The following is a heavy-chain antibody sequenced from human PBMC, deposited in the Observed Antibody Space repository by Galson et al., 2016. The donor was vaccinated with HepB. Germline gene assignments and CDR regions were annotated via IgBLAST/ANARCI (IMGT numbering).Heavy chain of an antibody. CDR2: FYQSGSI. CDR1: GGSISSYY. V-gene: IGHV4-59*01. J-gene: IGHJ4*02. D-gene: IGHD6-13*01. CDR3: ARGYSSSWYGGRFLNY. Sequence: SEILSLTCTVSGGSISSYYWSWIRQPPGKGLEWLGYFYQSGSIDYNPSPKGRVSISLDTSKNQVSLRLNSVTSADTAVYFCARGYSSSWYGGRFLNYWGQGTLVTVSS.